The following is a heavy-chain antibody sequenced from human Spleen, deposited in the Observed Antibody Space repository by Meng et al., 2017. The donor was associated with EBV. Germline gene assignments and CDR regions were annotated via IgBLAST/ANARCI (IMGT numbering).Heavy chain of an antibody. CDR3: ASSLYSSSRVNWFDP. J-gene: IGHJ5*02. D-gene: IGHD6-13*01. V-gene: IGHV4-30-4*01. CDR2: IFFGGST. CDR1: GGSSSSGDYY. Sequence: QVRLQESGPGLVKPSQTLSLTCAVSGGSSSSGDYYWSWIRQPPGTGLEWIGYIFFGGSTNYNPSLKSRVTMSVDTSKNQFSLKLSSVTAADTAVYYCASSLYSSSRVNWFDPWGQGALVTVSS.